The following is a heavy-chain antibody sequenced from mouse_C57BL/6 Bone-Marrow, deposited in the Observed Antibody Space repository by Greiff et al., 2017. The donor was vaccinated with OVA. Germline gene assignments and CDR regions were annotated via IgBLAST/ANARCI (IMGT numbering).Heavy chain of an antibody. CDR3: TSLNWDLAWFAY. Sequence: EVQLQQSGAELVRPGASVKLSCTASGFNIKDDYMHWVKQRPEQGLEWIGWIDPENGDTEYASKFQGKATITADTSSNTAYLQLSSLTSEDTAVYYCTSLNWDLAWFAYWGQGTLVTVSA. J-gene: IGHJ3*01. D-gene: IGHD4-1*01. V-gene: IGHV14-4*01. CDR1: GFNIKDDY. CDR2: IDPENGDT.